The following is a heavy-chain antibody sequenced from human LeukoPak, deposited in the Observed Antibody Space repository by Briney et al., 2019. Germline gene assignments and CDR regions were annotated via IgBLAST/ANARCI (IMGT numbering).Heavy chain of an antibody. CDR3: ARAPLSGTYYTDAFDI. Sequence: SETLSLTCAVSGGSISTNNWWTWVRQPPGKGLEWIGEIHHSGSTDYNPSLKSRVTISPDKSKNQFSLTLTSVTAADTAVYFCARAPLSGTYYTDAFDIWGQGTMVTVSS. D-gene: IGHD1-26*01. V-gene: IGHV4-4*02. CDR2: IHHSGST. CDR1: GGSISTNNW. J-gene: IGHJ3*02.